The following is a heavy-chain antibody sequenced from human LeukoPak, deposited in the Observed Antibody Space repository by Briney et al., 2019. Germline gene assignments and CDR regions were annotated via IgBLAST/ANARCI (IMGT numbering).Heavy chain of an antibody. CDR3: ARDSDYGDYSGNH. CDR1: GFSFSSYG. V-gene: IGHV3-30*02. D-gene: IGHD4-17*01. Sequence: GGSLRLSCAGSGFSFSSYGMHWVRQAPGKGLEWMAFIRSDGSNKYYADSVKGRFTISRDNSKNTLYLQMNSLRAEDTAVYYCARDSDYGDYSGNHWGQGTLVTVSS. CDR2: IRSDGSNK. J-gene: IGHJ4*02.